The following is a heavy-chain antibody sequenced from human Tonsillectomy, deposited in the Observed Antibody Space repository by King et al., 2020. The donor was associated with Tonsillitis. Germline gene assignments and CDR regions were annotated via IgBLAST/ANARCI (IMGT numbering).Heavy chain of an antibody. V-gene: IGHV4-61*01. J-gene: IGHJ4*02. D-gene: IGHD7-27*01. CDR2: IYYSGST. CDR3: AGGLLGAAKFDS. CDR1: GGSVSSGSYY. Sequence: VQLQESGPGLVKPSETLSLTCTVSGGSVSSGSYYWSWVRQPPGKGLEWIGYIYYSGSTHYNPSLKSRVTISVDTSKNQFSLKLSSVTAADTAVYYCAGGLLGAAKFDSWGQGTLVTVSS.